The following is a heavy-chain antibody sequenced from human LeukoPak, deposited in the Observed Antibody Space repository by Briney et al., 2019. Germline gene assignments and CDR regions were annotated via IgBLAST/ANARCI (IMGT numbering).Heavy chain of an antibody. J-gene: IGHJ3*02. Sequence: GESLKISCKGSGYSFTSYWISWVRQMPGKGLEWMGRIDPSDSYTNYSPSFQGHVTISADKSITTAYLQWSSLKASDTAMYYCARVASSGYHFNMWGQGTMVTVSS. CDR3: ARVASSGYHFNM. CDR2: IDPSDSYT. CDR1: GYSFTSYW. D-gene: IGHD3-22*01. V-gene: IGHV5-10-1*01.